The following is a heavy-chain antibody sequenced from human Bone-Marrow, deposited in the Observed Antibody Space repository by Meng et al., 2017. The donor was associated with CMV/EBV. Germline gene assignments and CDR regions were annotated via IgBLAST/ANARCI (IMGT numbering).Heavy chain of an antibody. CDR3: ARDAQLGGRGDHYHYYGMDV. Sequence: ASVKVSCKASGYTFTSYGISWVRQAPGQGLEWMGWISAYNGNTNYAQKLQGRVTMTTDTSTSTAYMVLRSLRSDDTAGYYCARDAQLGGRGDHYHYYGMDVWGQGTTVTISS. CDR1: GYTFTSYG. CDR2: ISAYNGNT. V-gene: IGHV1-18*01. J-gene: IGHJ6*02. D-gene: IGHD2-2*01.